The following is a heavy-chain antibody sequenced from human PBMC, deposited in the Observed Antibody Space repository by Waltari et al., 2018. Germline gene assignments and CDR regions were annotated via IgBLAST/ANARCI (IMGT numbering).Heavy chain of an antibody. CDR2: INPYSGGT. Sequence: QVPLVQSVAEVKKPGASVKVSCKTSGYTFTGYYMYWVRQAPGQGLEWMGWINPYSGGTAYAQKFQGRVTLTRDTSISTAYMELNRLISDDSAMYYCATAPDAFQIINWGQGTLVTVSS. CDR1: GYTFTGYY. J-gene: IGHJ4*02. V-gene: IGHV1-2*02. CDR3: ATAPDAFQIIN. D-gene: IGHD2-2*01.